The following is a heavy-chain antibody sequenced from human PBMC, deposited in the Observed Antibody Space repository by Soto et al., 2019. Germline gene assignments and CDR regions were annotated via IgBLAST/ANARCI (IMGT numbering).Heavy chain of an antibody. D-gene: IGHD3-3*01. V-gene: IGHV1-2*02. CDR3: ARDPRPPSGWLGFWEYGMDV. CDR1: GYTFTGNY. Sequence: ASVKVSCKASGYTFTGNYIHWVRQAPGQGLEWMGWVNPDNGGTTSAQKFQGRVTMTRDTSVTTAYMELTRLTSDDTAVYYCARDPRPPSGWLGFWEYGMDVWGQGTTVTVSS. CDR2: VNPDNGGT. J-gene: IGHJ6*02.